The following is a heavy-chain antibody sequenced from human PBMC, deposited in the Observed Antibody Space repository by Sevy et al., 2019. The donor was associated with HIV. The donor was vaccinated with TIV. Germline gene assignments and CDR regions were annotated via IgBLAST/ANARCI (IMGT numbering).Heavy chain of an antibody. J-gene: IGHJ4*02. D-gene: IGHD4-17*01. V-gene: IGHV3-30*04. Sequence: QLGGSLRLSCAASRFTFSSFAMHWVRQAPGKGLEWVAVVSYDGSKKYYSDSVEGRFTISRDNSKNTLSLQMNSLRPEDTAVYFCARQNGDYEFAFDYWGQGTLLTVSS. CDR1: RFTFSSFA. CDR2: VSYDGSKK. CDR3: ARQNGDYEFAFDY.